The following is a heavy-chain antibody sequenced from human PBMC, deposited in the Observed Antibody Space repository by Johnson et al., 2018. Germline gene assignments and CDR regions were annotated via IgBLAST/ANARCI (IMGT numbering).Heavy chain of an antibody. CDR3: ARGPGIGAAGRGFDI. J-gene: IGHJ3*02. D-gene: IGHD6-13*01. Sequence: QVQLQESGPGLVKPSETLSLTCTVSGGSISSYYWSWIRQPPGKGLEWIGYIYYSGSTNYNPSLKSRVTISVDPSKNQFSLKLSPVTAADTAGYYCARGPGIGAAGRGFDIWGQGTMVTVSS. CDR2: IYYSGST. V-gene: IGHV4-59*08. CDR1: GGSISSYY.